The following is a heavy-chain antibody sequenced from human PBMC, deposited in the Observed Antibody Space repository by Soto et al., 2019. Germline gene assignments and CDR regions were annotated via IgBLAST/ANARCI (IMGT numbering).Heavy chain of an antibody. J-gene: IGHJ4*02. CDR3: ATSYGSGYRAFDY. Sequence: QVQLVQSGAEVKRPGSSVKVSCKASGDTFSFYSINWVRQAPGLGLEWMGRVNPILSMSNYAQRFQGRVTMPADKPTSTAYMELRGLRSEDTAMYYCATSYGSGYRAFDYWGQGAPVTVAS. V-gene: IGHV1-69*04. CDR2: VNPILSMS. D-gene: IGHD3-10*01. CDR1: GDTFSFYS.